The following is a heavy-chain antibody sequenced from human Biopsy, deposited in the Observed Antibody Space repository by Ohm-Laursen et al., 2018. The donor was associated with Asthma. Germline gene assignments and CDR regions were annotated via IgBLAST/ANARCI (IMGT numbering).Heavy chain of an antibody. D-gene: IGHD3-3*01. CDR3: ARTVRFWSPYHAEHYQL. CDR2: IKHDGSEK. V-gene: IGHV3-7*01. Sequence: SLRLSCSASGFTFGDYCMSWVRQVPGQGLEWVANIKHDGSEKNHADSLKGRFTISRDNAKNLLYLQMNSLRAEDTAVYYCARTVRFWSPYHAEHYQLWGQGTLVTVSS. CDR1: GFTFGDYC. J-gene: IGHJ1*01.